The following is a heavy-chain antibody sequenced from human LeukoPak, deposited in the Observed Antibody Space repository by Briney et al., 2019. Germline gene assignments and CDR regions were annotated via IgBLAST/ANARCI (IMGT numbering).Heavy chain of an antibody. V-gene: IGHV4-59*01. CDR1: GFTFSSYW. CDR3: ARADYFDWLFPEYYFDY. J-gene: IGHJ4*02. Sequence: GSLRLSCAASGFTFSSYWMSWIRQPPGKGLKWIGYIYYSGSTNYNPSLKSRVTISVDTSKNQFSLKLSSVTAADTAVYYCARADYFDWLFPEYYFDYWGQGTLVTVSS. CDR2: IYYSGST. D-gene: IGHD3-9*01.